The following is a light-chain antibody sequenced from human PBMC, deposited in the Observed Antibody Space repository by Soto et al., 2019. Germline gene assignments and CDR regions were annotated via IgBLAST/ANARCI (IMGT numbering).Light chain of an antibody. Sequence: QSALTQPASVSGSPGQSITICCTGTSXDVGSYNLVSWYQQHPGKAPKLMIYEGSKRPSGVSNRFSGSKSGNTASLTISGLQAEDEADYYCCSYAGSSTPYVFGTGTKVTV. CDR1: SXDVGSYNL. CDR2: EGS. CDR3: CSYAGSSTPYV. V-gene: IGLV2-23*01. J-gene: IGLJ1*01.